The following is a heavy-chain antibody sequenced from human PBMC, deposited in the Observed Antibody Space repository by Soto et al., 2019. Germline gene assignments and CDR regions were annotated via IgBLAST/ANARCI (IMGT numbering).Heavy chain of an antibody. V-gene: IGHV3-11*05. CDR2: ISSSSSYT. D-gene: IGHD1-1*01. J-gene: IGHJ5*02. CDR1: GFTFSDYY. Sequence: QVQLVESGGGLVKPGGSLRLSCAASGFTFSDYYMSWIRQAPGKGLEWVSYISSSSSYTNYADSVKGRFTISRDNAKNSLYLQMNSLRAEDTAVYYCARDPGTTGTYNWFDPWGQGTLVTVSS. CDR3: ARDPGTTGTYNWFDP.